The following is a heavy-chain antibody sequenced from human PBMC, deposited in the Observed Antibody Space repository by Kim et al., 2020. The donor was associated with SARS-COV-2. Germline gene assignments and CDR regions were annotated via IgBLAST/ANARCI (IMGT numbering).Heavy chain of an antibody. D-gene: IGHD5-18*01. CDR1: GFTLSNYA. CDR2: ISNSGDNT. Sequence: GGSLRLSCAASGFTLSNYAMSWVRQAPGKGLEWVSSISNSGDNTYYTDSVKGRFTISRDNSKNTLCLQMNSLRAEDTAVYYCAKGGIRLGGSFWGQGTLVTVSS. V-gene: IGHV3-23*01. J-gene: IGHJ4*02. CDR3: AKGGIRLGGSF.